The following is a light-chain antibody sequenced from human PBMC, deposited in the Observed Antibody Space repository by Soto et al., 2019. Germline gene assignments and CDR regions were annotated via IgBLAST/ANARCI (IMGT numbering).Light chain of an antibody. Sequence: DIQMTQSPSTLSASVGDRVTITCRASQSISSWLAWYQQKPGKAPKIMIYKASSLESGVPSRFSGSGSGTEFTLTISSPQPDDFATYYCQQYNTYWTFGQGTKVEVK. CDR1: QSISSW. V-gene: IGKV1-5*03. CDR3: QQYNTYWT. J-gene: IGKJ1*01. CDR2: KAS.